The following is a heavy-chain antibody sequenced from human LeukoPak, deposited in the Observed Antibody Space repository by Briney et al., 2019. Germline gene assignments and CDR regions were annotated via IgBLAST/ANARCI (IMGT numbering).Heavy chain of an antibody. CDR3: AKDHYWSIDY. CDR2: IKGDGIST. J-gene: IGHJ4*02. Sequence: LAGGSLRLSCAASGFDFSSNWMHWVRHAPGQGLVWVSRIKGDGISTNYADSVKGRFTISRDIAKNTLYLQMSSLRAEDTGVYYCAKDHYWSIDYWGRGTLVTVSS. V-gene: IGHV3-74*01. CDR1: GFDFSSNW. D-gene: IGHD3-3*01.